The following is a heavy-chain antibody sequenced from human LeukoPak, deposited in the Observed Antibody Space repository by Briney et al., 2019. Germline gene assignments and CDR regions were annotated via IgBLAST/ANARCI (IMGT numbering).Heavy chain of an antibody. J-gene: IGHJ3*02. CDR1: GFTFSSYA. Sequence: PGGSLRLSCAASGFTFSSYAMHWVRQAPGKGLEWVAVISYDGSNKYYADSVKGRFTISRDNAKNSLYLQMNSLRVEDTAVYYCARGHYGLDIWGQGTMVTVSS. CDR2: ISYDGSNK. CDR3: ARGHYGLDI. V-gene: IGHV3-30-3*01.